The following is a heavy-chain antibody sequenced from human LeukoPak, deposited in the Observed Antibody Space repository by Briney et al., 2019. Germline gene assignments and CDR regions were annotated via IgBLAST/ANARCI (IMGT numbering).Heavy chain of an antibody. CDR1: AGTFSSYA. V-gene: IGHV1-69*01. CDR2: TIPIFRTA. J-gene: IGHJ4*02. D-gene: IGHD5-24*01. CDR3: ARGEMATPWEIFDF. Sequence: ASVTVTLKCSAGTFSSYAISWVRQAPAQGLGWMGVTIPIFRTANYAQKFQGRVPITADGSTSTVYMELSSLRSEDTAVYYCARGEMATPWEIFDFWGQGTLVTVSS.